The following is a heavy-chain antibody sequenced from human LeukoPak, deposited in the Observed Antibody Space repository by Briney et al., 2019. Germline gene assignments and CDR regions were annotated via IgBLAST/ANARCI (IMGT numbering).Heavy chain of an antibody. CDR2: ISSTSSYI. CDR3: TRDKYGDYSFDY. CDR1: AFTFSSYN. V-gene: IGHV3-21*01. J-gene: IGHJ4*02. Sequence: GGSLRLSCAASAFTFSSYNMNWVRLAPGKGLEWVSSISSTSSYIYYADSVKGRFTISRDNAKNSLYLQMNSLRAEDTAFYYCTRDKYGDYSFDYWGQGTLVTVSS. D-gene: IGHD4-17*01.